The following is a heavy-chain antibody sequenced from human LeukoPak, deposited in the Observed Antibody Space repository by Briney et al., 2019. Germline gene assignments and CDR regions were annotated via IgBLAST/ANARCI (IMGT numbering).Heavy chain of an antibody. CDR1: GFTLSSYG. V-gene: IGHV3-30*18. CDR2: ISYDGSNK. J-gene: IGHJ4*02. CDR3: AKGAKGMSSSWYLFDY. D-gene: IGHD6-13*01. Sequence: GGSLRLSCAASGFTLSSYGMPWVRQAPGKGLEWVAVISYDGSNKYYADSVKGRFTISRDNSKNTLYLQMNSLRAEDTAVYYCAKGAKGMSSSWYLFDYWGQGTLVTVSS.